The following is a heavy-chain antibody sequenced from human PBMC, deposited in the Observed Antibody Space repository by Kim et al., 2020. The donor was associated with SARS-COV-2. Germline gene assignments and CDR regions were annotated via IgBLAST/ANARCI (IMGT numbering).Heavy chain of an antibody. D-gene: IGHD6-13*01. J-gene: IGHJ5*02. CDR2: IYYSGST. V-gene: IGHV4-39*07. CDR3: ARDRHPSGSSWYLNDDTFGP. Sequence: SETLSLTCTVSGGSISSSSYYWGWIRQPPGKGLEWIGSIYYSGSTYYNPSLKSRVTISVDTSKNQFSLKLSSVTAADTAVYYSARDRHPSGSSWYLNDDTFGPWGQGTLVTVSS. CDR1: GGSISSSSYY.